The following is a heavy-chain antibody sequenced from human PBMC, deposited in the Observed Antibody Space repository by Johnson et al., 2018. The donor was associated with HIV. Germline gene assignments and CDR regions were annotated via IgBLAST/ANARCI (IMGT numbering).Heavy chain of an antibody. CDR3: ARDRVHGGSYYSGAFDI. CDR2: IDWSGGRT. CDR1: GFTFDDYG. J-gene: IGHJ3*02. D-gene: IGHD1-26*01. Sequence: VQLVESGGGVARPGGSLRLSCAASGFTFDDYGMSWVRQAPGKGLEWVSGIDWSGGRTGYADSVKGRFTISRDNAKNSLHLQMNGLRAEDTAVYYCARDRVHGGSYYSGAFDIWGQGTMVTVSS. V-gene: IGHV3-20*04.